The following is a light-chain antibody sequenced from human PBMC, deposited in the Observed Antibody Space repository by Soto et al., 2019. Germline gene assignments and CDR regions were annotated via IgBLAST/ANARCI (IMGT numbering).Light chain of an antibody. J-gene: IGKJ1*01. V-gene: IGKV3-20*01. CDR3: QQYGSSPRT. Sequence: EIVLTQSPDTLSVSPGEGATLSCKASQSVSSNYLAWYQHKPGQAPRLLIYGASRGATGIPDRFSGSGSGTDFTLTISRLEPEDFAVYYCQQYGSSPRTFGQGTKVDIK. CDR1: QSVSSNY. CDR2: GAS.